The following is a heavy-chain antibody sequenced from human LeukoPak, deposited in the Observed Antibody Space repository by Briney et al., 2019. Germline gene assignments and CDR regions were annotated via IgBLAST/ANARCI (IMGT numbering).Heavy chain of an antibody. Sequence: SETLSLTCTVSGGSISSYYWSWLRQRPGQGLEWIGYIYYSGSTNYNPSLKSRVTISVDTSKNQFSLKLSSVTAADTAVYYFARGLRVRGVMLNDAFDIWGQGTMVTVSS. D-gene: IGHD3-10*01. CDR3: ARGLRVRGVMLNDAFDI. CDR2: IYYSGST. V-gene: IGHV4-59*01. J-gene: IGHJ3*02. CDR1: GGSISSYY.